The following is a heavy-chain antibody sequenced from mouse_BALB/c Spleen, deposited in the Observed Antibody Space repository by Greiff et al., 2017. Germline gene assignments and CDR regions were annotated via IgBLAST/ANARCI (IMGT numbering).Heavy chain of an antibody. Sequence: EVQLQQSGAELVKPGASVKLSCTASGFNIKDTYMHWVKQRPEQGLEWIGRIDPANGNTKYDPKFQGKATITADTSSNTAYLQLSSLTSEDTAVYYCARHNYYGNYYAMDYWGQGTSVTVSS. CDR1: GFNIKDTY. CDR2: IDPANGNT. J-gene: IGHJ4*01. CDR3: ARHNYYGNYYAMDY. V-gene: IGHV14-3*02. D-gene: IGHD2-1*01.